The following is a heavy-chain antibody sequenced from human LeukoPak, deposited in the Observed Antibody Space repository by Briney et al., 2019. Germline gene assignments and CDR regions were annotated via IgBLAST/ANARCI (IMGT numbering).Heavy chain of an antibody. CDR3: ATLPGIVDVYYYYMDV. V-gene: IGHV1-24*01. J-gene: IGHJ6*03. Sequence: ASVKVSCKVSGYTLTEVSMHWVRQAPGKGPEWMGGFDPEDGETIFAQKFQGRVTMTEDTSTDTAYMELSGLRSEDTAVYYCATLPGIVDVYYYYMDVWGKGTTVTVSS. D-gene: IGHD1-26*01. CDR1: GYTLTEVS. CDR2: FDPEDGET.